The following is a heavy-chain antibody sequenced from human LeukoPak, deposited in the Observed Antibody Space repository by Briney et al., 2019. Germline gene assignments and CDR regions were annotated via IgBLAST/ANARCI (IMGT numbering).Heavy chain of an antibody. Sequence: GGSLRLSCAASGFTFSSYAMSWVRQAPGKGLGWVSAISGSGGSTYYADSVKGRFTISRDNSKNTLYLQMNSLRAEDTAVYYCARVSSSWYGGYYFDYWGQGTLVTVSS. CDR1: GFTFSSYA. CDR2: ISGSGGST. V-gene: IGHV3-23*01. D-gene: IGHD6-13*01. CDR3: ARVSSSWYGGYYFDY. J-gene: IGHJ4*02.